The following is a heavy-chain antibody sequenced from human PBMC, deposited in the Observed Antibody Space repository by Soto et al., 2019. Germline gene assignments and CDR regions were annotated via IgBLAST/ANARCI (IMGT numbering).Heavy chain of an antibody. CDR3: ARLTIFGVVIISYFDY. Sequence: GESLKISCKGSGYSFTSYWIGWVRQMPGKGLEWMGIIYPGDSDTRYSPSFQGQVTISADKSISTAYLQWSSLKASDTAMYYCARLTIFGVVIISYFDYWGQGTLVTVFS. D-gene: IGHD3-3*01. V-gene: IGHV5-51*01. J-gene: IGHJ4*02. CDR1: GYSFTSYW. CDR2: IYPGDSDT.